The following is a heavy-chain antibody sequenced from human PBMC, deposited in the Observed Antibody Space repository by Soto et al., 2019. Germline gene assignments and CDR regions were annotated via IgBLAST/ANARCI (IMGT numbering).Heavy chain of an antibody. J-gene: IGHJ4*02. D-gene: IGHD3-22*01. Sequence: GGSLRLSCAASGFTFSSCGMRWGRRAPGKGREGGAGISYDGGTKYYVDSVKGRFTISRDNSKNALYLQMNSLRAEDTAVYYCAKEYASIVGTTGYYIDYWGQGTPATVSS. CDR1: GFTFSSCG. V-gene: IGHV3-30*18. CDR2: ISYDGGTK. CDR3: AKEYASIVGTTGYYIDY.